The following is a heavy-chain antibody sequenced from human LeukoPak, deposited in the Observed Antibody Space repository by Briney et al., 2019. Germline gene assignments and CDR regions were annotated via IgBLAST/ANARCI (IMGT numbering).Heavy chain of an antibody. D-gene: IGHD3-10*01. Sequence: PSETLSLTCNVFGYSISSAYSWGWIRQPPGKGLEWIGSLYHGGSTYYNPSLKSRVTISVDTSKNQFSLKLTSVTAADTAVYYCARGLKGSGSYLGYWGQGTLVTVSS. CDR2: LYHGGST. J-gene: IGHJ4*02. CDR1: GYSISSAYS. V-gene: IGHV4-38-2*02. CDR3: ARGLKGSGSYLGY.